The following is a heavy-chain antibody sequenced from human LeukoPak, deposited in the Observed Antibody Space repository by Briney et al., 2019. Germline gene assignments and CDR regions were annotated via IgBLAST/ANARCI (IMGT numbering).Heavy chain of an antibody. V-gene: IGHV4-39*01. J-gene: IGHJ4*02. CDR2: IYYTGIT. CDR1: GGSISGNSFY. Sequence: SETLSLTCTVSGGSISGNSFYWGWVRQPRGKGLEWIGNIYYTGITYYNPSLKSRVTISVDTSKNQFSLKLNSVTAADTAVYYCASPGITTFDYWGQGTLVTVSS. CDR3: ASPGITTFDY. D-gene: IGHD3-22*01.